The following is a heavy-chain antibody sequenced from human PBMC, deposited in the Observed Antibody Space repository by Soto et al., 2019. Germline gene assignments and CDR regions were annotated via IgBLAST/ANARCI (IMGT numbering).Heavy chain of an antibody. J-gene: IGHJ4*02. CDR3: ARHSGYDYVFDY. CDR1: GYTFTGYY. CDR2: INPNNGDT. V-gene: IGHV1-2*02. D-gene: IGHD5-12*01. Sequence: QVQLVQSGAEVKKPGASVKVSCKASGYTFTGYYIHWVRQAPGQGLEWMGWINPNNGDTNYAQKFQGGATMTREMCTSGAYMELTSLTFGDTAVYYCARHSGYDYVFDYWGQGTLVTVS.